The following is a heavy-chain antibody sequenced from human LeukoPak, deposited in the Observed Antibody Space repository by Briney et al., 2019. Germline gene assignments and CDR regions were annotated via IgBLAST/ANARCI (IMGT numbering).Heavy chain of an antibody. J-gene: IGHJ4*02. D-gene: IGHD3-22*01. Sequence: SSVKVSCKASGYTVTGYYMHWVRQAPGQGLEWMGWINPNSGGTNYAQKFQGRVTMTRDTSISTAYMELSRLRSDDTAVYYCARGANYYDSSGYLFDTDYWGQGTLVTVSS. CDR2: INPNSGGT. CDR1: GYTVTGYY. V-gene: IGHV1-2*02. CDR3: ARGANYYDSSGYLFDTDY.